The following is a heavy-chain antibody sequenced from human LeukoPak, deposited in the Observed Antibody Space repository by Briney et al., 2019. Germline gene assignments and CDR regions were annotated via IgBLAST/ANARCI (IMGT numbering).Heavy chain of an antibody. CDR1: GGSISSYY. Sequence: SETLSLTCTVSGGSISSYYWSWIPQPPGKGLEWIGYIYYSGSTNYNPSLKSRVTISVDTSKNQFSLKLSSVTAADTAVYYCARGRAHGADYWGQGTLVTVSS. D-gene: IGHD3-10*01. J-gene: IGHJ4*02. V-gene: IGHV4-59*01. CDR2: IYYSGST. CDR3: ARGRAHGADY.